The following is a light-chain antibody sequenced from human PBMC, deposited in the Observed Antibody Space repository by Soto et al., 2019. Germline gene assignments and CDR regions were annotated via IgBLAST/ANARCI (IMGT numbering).Light chain of an antibody. CDR1: QGISSS. CDR3: QQLNSFPLS. J-gene: IGKJ4*01. V-gene: IGKV1-9*01. CDR2: AAS. Sequence: IQLTQSPSSLSASVGDRVTITCRASQGISSSLAWYQQQPGKAPKLLIYAASTWQSGVPSRFSGSGSGTDFTLTISSLQPEDFATYCCQQLNSFPLSFGGGTTVEIK.